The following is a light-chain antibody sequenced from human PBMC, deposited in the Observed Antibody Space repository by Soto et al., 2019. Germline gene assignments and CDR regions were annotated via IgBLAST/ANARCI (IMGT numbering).Light chain of an antibody. V-gene: IGLV2-14*01. CDR3: ISYTSSSTLDV. CDR2: DVS. J-gene: IGLJ1*01. Sequence: QSVLTQPASVSGSPGQSITIYCTGTSSDVGGYNYVSWYQQHPGKAPKLMIYDVSNRPSGVSNRFSGSKSGNTASLTISGLQAEDEADYYCISYTSSSTLDVFGTGTQLTVL. CDR1: SSDVGGYNY.